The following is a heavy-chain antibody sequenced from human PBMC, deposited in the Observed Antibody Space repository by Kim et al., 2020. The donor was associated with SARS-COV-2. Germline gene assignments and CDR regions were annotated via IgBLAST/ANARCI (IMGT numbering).Heavy chain of an antibody. CDR2: ISYDGSNK. J-gene: IGHJ4*02. CDR3: AKVRYCSSTSCRIGYYFDY. CDR1: GFTFSSYG. Sequence: GGSLRLSCAASGFTFSSYGMHWVRQAPGKGLEWVAVISYDGSNKYYADSVKGRFTISRDNSKNTLYLQMNSLRAEDTAVYYCAKVRYCSSTSCRIGYYFDYWGQGTLITVSS. V-gene: IGHV3-30*18. D-gene: IGHD2-2*01.